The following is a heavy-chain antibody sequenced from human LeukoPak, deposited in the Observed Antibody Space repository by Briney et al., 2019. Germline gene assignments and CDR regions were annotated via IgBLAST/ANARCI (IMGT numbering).Heavy chain of an antibody. V-gene: IGHV4-34*01. CDR3: AREYGGNSGAFDI. D-gene: IGHD4-23*01. Sequence: SETLSLTCAVYGGSFSVYYWSWIRQPPGKGLEWMGEINHSGSTNYNPSLKSRVTISVDTSKNQFSLKLSSVTAADTAVYYCAREYGGNSGAFDIWGQGTMVTVSS. CDR1: GGSFSVYY. J-gene: IGHJ3*02. CDR2: INHSGST.